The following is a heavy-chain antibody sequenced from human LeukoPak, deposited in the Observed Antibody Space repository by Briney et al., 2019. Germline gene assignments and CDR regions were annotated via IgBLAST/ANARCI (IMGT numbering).Heavy chain of an antibody. CDR3: ARVGGYRNSYYYYMDV. CDR1: GFTFSSYS. V-gene: IGHV3-48*01. J-gene: IGHJ6*03. Sequence: GGSLRLSCAASGFTFSSYSMNWVRQAPGKGLEWVSYISSSSSTIYYADSVKGRFTISRDNSKNTLYLQMNSLRAEDTAVYYCARVGGYRNSYYYYMDVWGKGTTVTVSS. D-gene: IGHD5-12*01. CDR2: ISSSSSTI.